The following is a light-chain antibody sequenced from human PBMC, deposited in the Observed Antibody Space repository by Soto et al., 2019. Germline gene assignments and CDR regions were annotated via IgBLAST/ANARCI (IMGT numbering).Light chain of an antibody. V-gene: IGKV3-11*01. J-gene: IGKJ3*01. Sequence: EIVLTQSPATLSLSPGERATLSCRASQSVSSYLAWYQQKPGQAPRLLIYDASNRATGIPARFSGSGSGTDFTLPISSLEPEDFAVYYCQLRSNWLFTFGPGTKVDIK. CDR3: QLRSNWLFT. CDR1: QSVSSY. CDR2: DAS.